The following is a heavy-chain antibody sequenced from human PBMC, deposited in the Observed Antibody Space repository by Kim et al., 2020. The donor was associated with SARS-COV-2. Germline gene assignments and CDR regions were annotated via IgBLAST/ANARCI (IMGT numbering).Heavy chain of an antibody. V-gene: IGHV3-48*02. CDR2: ISSSSSTI. J-gene: IGHJ6*02. D-gene: IGHD2-15*01. Sequence: GGSLRLSCAVSGFTFSSYSMNWVRQAPGKGLEWVSYISSSSSTIFYADSVKGRFTISRDNAKNSLYLQMNSLRDEDTAVYYCARDVVAAVKTGGDGMDVWGQGTTVTVSS. CDR3: ARDVVAAVKTGGDGMDV. CDR1: GFTFSSYS.